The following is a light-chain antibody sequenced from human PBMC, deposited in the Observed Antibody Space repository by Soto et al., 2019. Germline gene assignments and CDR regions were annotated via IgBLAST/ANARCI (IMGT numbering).Light chain of an antibody. J-gene: IGKJ1*01. CDR2: AAS. CDR3: QQRYSTLTWT. Sequence: DIQMTHSPSSLSASVVDGVTITCLASQSISSYLNWYQQKPGKAPKLLIYAASSLQSGVPSRFSGSGSGTDFTLTISSLQPEDFATYYCQQRYSTLTWTFGQGTKVDIK. CDR1: QSISSY. V-gene: IGKV1-39*01.